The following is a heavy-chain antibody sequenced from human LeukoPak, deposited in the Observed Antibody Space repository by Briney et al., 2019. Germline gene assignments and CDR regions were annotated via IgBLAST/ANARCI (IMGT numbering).Heavy chain of an antibody. V-gene: IGHV4-59*01. Sequence: PPETLSLTCTVSGGSISIYYWNWIRQPPGKGLEWIGYIYHSGSTNYNPSLQSRVTISVDTSKNQFSLNLNSVTAADTAVYYCARGGAARLHFQNWGQGTLVTVSS. CDR2: IYHSGST. J-gene: IGHJ1*01. CDR1: GGSISIYY. CDR3: ARGGAARLHFQN. D-gene: IGHD6-6*01.